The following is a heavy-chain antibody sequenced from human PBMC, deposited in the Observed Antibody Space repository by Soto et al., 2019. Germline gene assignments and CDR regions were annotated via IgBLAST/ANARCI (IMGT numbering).Heavy chain of an antibody. CDR3: ARAQGSGFLVS. CDR2: IYYSGST. CDR1: GGSISSGDYY. Sequence: QVQLQESGPGLVKPSQTLSLTCTVSGGSISSGDYYWSWIRQPPGKGLEWIGYIYYSGSTYYTPSPKSRVTISVDTSKNHFSLKLSSVTAADTAVYYCARAQGSGFLVSWGQGTLVTVSS. V-gene: IGHV4-30-4*01. D-gene: IGHD3-10*01. J-gene: IGHJ4*02.